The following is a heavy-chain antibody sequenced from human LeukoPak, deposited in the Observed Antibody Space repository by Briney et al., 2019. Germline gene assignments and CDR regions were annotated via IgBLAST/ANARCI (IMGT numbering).Heavy chain of an antibody. V-gene: IGHV3-7*03. CDR3: AKDLSPLYYYYGMDV. J-gene: IGHJ6*02. CDR2: IKQDGSEK. Sequence: GGSLRLSCAVSGFTFSSYWMSWVRQAPGKGLEWVANIKQDGSEKYYVDSVKGRFTISRDNAENSLFLQMNSLRAEDTAVYYCAKDLSPLYYYYGMDVWGQGTTVTVSS. CDR1: GFTFSSYW.